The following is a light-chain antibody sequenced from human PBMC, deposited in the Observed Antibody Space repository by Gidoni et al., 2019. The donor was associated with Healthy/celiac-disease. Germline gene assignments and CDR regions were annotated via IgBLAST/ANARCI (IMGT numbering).Light chain of an antibody. Sequence: EIVLTQSPATLSLSPGERATLSCRASQSVSSYLAWYQQKPGQAPRLLIYDASNRATGIPARFSVSGSGTDFTLTIRSLEPEDFAVYYCQQRSNWPPFTFGPGTKVDIK. J-gene: IGKJ3*01. CDR2: DAS. V-gene: IGKV3-11*01. CDR3: QQRSNWPPFT. CDR1: QSVSSY.